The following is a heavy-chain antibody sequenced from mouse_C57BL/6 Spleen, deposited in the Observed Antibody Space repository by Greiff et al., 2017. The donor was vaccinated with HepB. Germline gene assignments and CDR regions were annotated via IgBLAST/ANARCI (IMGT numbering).Heavy chain of an antibody. J-gene: IGHJ3*01. Sequence: VQLQQSGPELVKPGASVKISCKASGYAFSSSWMNWVKQRPGKGLEWIGRIYPGDGDTNYNGKFKGKATLTADKSSSTAYMQLSSLTSEDSAVYFCARERGIYDGYCLAYWGQGTLVTVSA. CDR2: IYPGDGDT. V-gene: IGHV1-82*01. CDR1: GYAFSSSW. CDR3: ARERGIYDGYCLAY. D-gene: IGHD2-3*01.